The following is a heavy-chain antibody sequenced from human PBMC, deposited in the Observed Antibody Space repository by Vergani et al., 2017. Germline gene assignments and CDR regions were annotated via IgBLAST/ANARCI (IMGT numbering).Heavy chain of an antibody. CDR2: IQFDGSNQ. CDR3: AKDFRGWGIDY. CDR1: GFTLSNYD. J-gene: IGHJ4*02. V-gene: IGHV3-30*02. Sequence: QVQLVESGGGVVQRGRSLRLSCATSGFTLSNYDMQWIRQGPGKGLEFVAFIQFDGSNQYYADSVKGRFTLSRDFSKNTLYLQMNSLRTDNTATYYCAKDFRGWGIDYWGQGTQVIVSS. D-gene: IGHD3-16*01.